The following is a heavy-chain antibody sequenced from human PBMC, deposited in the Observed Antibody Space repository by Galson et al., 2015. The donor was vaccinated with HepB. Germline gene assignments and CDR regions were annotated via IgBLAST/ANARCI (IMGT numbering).Heavy chain of an antibody. CDR1: GFTFSSYA. CDR2: ISYDGSNK. J-gene: IGHJ4*02. CDR3: LTRYVGIAVVPDEADY. V-gene: IGHV3-30-3*01. D-gene: IGHD3-22*01. Sequence: SLRLSCAASGFTFSSYAMHWVRQAPGKGLEWVAVISYDGSNKYYADSVKGRFTISRDNSKNTLYLQMNSLRAEDTAVYYCLTRYVGIAVVPDEADYWGQGTLVTVSS.